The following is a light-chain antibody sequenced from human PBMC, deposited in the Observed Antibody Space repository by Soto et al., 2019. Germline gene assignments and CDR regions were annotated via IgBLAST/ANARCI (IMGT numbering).Light chain of an antibody. CDR1: QDIRNY. V-gene: IGKV1-6*01. J-gene: IGKJ1*01. CDR3: LQYYNSSWT. Sequence: AIQMTQSPSSLSASVGDRVTITCRASQDIRNYLAWYQQNPGQAPHLLIFAAFNLQSGVPSRFSGGGSGTHFTLTISSLQPDDFATDYCLQYYNSSWTFGQGTKVDIK. CDR2: AAF.